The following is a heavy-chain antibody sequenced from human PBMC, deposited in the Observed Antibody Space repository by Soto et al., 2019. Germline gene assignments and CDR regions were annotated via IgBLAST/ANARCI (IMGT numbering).Heavy chain of an antibody. CDR2: IIPIFGTA. D-gene: IGHD2-21*01. J-gene: IGHJ6*02. CDR1: GGTFSSYA. V-gene: IGHV1-69*01. CDR3: AREASPFPHGFRGRDYYYYGMDV. Sequence: QVQLVQSGAEVKKPGSSVKVSCKASGGTFSSYAISWVRQAPGQGLEWMGGIIPIFGTANYAQKFQGRVTIAADESTSTAYMELSILRSEDTAVYYCAREASPFPHGFRGRDYYYYGMDVWGQGSTVTVSS.